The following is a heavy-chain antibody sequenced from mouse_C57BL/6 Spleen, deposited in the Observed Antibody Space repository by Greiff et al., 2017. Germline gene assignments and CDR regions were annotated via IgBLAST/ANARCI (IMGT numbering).Heavy chain of an antibody. CDR1: GYTFTSYD. V-gene: IGHV1-85*01. Sequence: VKVVESGPELVKPGASVKLSCKASGYTFTSYDINWVKQRPGQGLEWIGWIYPRDGSTKNNEKFKGKATLTVDTSSSTAYMELHSLTSEDSAVYFCARGPLYYYGSSYGYFDVWGTGTTVTVSS. CDR3: ARGPLYYYGSSYGYFDV. J-gene: IGHJ1*03. D-gene: IGHD1-1*01. CDR2: IYPRDGST.